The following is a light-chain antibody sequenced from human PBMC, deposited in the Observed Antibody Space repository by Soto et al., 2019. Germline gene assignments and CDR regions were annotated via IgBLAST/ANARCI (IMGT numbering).Light chain of an antibody. J-gene: IGLJ3*02. CDR2: EVS. CDR3: SSYTSSSTLEV. Sequence: QSALTQPASVSGSPGQSITISCTGTSSDIGGYNFVSWFQQHPGKAPKLMIYEVSNRASGVSNRFSGSKSGNTASLTISGLQAEDEDDYYCSSYTSSSTLEVFGGGTKLTVL. CDR1: SSDIGGYNF. V-gene: IGLV2-14*01.